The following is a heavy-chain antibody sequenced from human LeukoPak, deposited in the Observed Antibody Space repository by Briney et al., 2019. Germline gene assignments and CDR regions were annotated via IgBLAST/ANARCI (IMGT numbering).Heavy chain of an antibody. CDR2: IIPIFGTA. V-gene: IGHV1-69*05. D-gene: IGHD6-13*01. Sequence: SVKVSCKASGGTFNSYAISWVRQAPGQGLEWMGGIIPIFGTANYAQKFQGRVTITTDESTSTAYMGLSSLRSEDTAVYYCARRIAAAGNEYFQHWGQGTLVTVSS. CDR3: ARRIAAAGNEYFQH. CDR1: GGTFNSYA. J-gene: IGHJ1*01.